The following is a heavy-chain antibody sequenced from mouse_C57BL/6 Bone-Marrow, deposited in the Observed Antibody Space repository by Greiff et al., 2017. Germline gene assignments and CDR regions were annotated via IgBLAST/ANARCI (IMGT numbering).Heavy chain of an antibody. J-gene: IGHJ3*01. CDR2: IYPGDGDT. CDR3: ASEGLTVPWFAY. Sequence: QVQLKESGPELVKPGASVKISCKASGYAFSSSWMNWVKQRPGKGLEWIGRIYPGDGDTNYNGKFKGKATLTADKSSSTAYMQLSSLTSEDSAVYFCASEGLTVPWFAYWGQGTLVTVSA. CDR1: GYAFSSSW. V-gene: IGHV1-82*01. D-gene: IGHD4-1*01.